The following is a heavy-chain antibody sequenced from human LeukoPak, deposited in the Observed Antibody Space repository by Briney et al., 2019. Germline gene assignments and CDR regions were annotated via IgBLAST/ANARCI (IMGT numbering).Heavy chain of an antibody. V-gene: IGHV3-30*03. Sequence: GGSPRLSCVVSGFTLSSHVMYWIRQAPGKGLEWVALTSYDGSNTDYTDSVKGRFTISRDNPRNTLYLQMNSLSAEDTAFYYCARVGSSGYFDYWGQGALVTVSS. CDR3: ARVGSSGYFDY. CDR1: GFTLSSHV. J-gene: IGHJ4*02. D-gene: IGHD3-22*01. CDR2: TSYDGSNT.